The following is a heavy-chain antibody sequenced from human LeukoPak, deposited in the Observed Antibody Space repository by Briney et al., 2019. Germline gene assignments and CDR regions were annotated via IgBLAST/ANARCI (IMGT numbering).Heavy chain of an antibody. Sequence: PSETVSLTCAVYGESLSKYYWTWIRQSPGKGLEWIGVINHRGSTNLNPSLKSRVTLTVDTSQYQSSLKMTSVTAADAAVYYCASSAGSTDYWGQGTLVTVSS. CDR3: ASSAGSTDY. CDR1: GESLSKYY. J-gene: IGHJ4*02. CDR2: INHRGST. D-gene: IGHD6-25*01. V-gene: IGHV4-34*01.